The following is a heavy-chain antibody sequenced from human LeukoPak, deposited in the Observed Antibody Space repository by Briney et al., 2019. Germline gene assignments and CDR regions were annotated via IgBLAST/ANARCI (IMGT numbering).Heavy chain of an antibody. CDR1: GYSINSGYY. Sequence: PSETLSLTCTVSGYSINSGYYWGWIRQPPGKGLEWIGSIYHSGNTYYNPSLKSRVTISVDTSKNQFSLKLSSVTAADTAVYYCARDINSSGYYWDYWGQGTLVTVSS. V-gene: IGHV4-38-2*02. CDR2: IYHSGNT. J-gene: IGHJ4*02. CDR3: ARDINSSGYYWDY. D-gene: IGHD3-22*01.